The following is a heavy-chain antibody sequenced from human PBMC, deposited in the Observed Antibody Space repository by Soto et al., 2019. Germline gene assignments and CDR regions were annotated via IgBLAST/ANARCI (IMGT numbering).Heavy chain of an antibody. CDR1: GFTFSDHT. Sequence: GGSLRLSCEASGFTFSDHTIHWVRQAPGKGLECLAVLAYDESNKSYRDSVKGRFTISRDNSNNTLYLQISSLKAEDMAVYYYALAAAMSGYYRHNFDSWAQGTVFSVSS. CDR3: ALAAAMSGYYRHNFDS. D-gene: IGHD3-22*01. V-gene: IGHV3-33*01. J-gene: IGHJ4*02. CDR2: LAYDESNK.